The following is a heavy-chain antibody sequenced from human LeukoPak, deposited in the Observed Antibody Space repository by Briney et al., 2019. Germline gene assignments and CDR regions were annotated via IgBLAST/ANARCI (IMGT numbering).Heavy chain of an antibody. J-gene: IGHJ6*03. CDR1: GFTFSGYE. CDR3: ARDGGYSGYDLNYYYYYYMDV. Sequence: GGSLRLSCAASGFTFSGYEMNWVRQAPGKGLGWVAYISGSGDTIYYADSVKGRFTISRDNAKNSLYLQMNSLRTEDTAVYYCARDGGYSGYDLNYYYYYYMDVWGKGTTVTVSS. CDR2: ISGSGDTI. V-gene: IGHV3-48*03. D-gene: IGHD5-12*01.